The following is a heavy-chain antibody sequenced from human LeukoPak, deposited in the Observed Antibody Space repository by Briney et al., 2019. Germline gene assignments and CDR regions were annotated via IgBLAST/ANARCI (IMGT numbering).Heavy chain of an antibody. CDR2: ISSSSSYV. CDR1: GFTFSSYS. J-gene: IGHJ4*02. V-gene: IGHV3-21*01. Sequence: PGGSLRLSCAASGFTFSSYSMNWVRQAPGKGLEWVSSISSSSSYVFYADSVKGRFTISRDNAKNSLYLQMNSLRAEDTAVYYWARVRPVGGQWRGALDYWGQGPLVTVSS. CDR3: ARVRPVGGQWRGALDY. D-gene: IGHD6-19*01.